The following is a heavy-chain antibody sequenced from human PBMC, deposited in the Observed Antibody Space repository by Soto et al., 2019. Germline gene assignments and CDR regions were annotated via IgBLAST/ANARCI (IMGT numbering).Heavy chain of an antibody. CDR2: INAGNGNT. V-gene: IGHV1-3*01. J-gene: IGHJ4*02. CDR3: AREEEQWFRWMVVTDLGY. CDR1: GYTFTSYA. Sequence: QVQLVQSGAEVKKPGASVKVSCKASGYTFTSYAMHWVRQAPGQRLEWMGWINAGNGNTKYSQKFQGRVTITRDTSASIAYMEPSSLRSEDTAVYYCAREEEQWFRWMVVTDLGYWGQGTLVTVSS. D-gene: IGHD6-19*01.